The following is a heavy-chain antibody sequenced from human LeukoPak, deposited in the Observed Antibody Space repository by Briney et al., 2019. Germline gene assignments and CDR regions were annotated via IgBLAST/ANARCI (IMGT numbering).Heavy chain of an antibody. CDR1: GGSISSSSYY. D-gene: IGHD3-10*01. J-gene: IGHJ4*02. CDR2: IYYSGST. CDR3: ARLSQKATMVRIVYYFDY. Sequence: PSETLSLTCTVSGGSISSSSYYWGWIRQPPGTGLEWIGSIYYSGSTYYNPSLKSRVTISVDTSKNQFSLKLSSVTAADTAVYYCARLSQKATMVRIVYYFDYWGQGTLVSVSS. V-gene: IGHV4-39*01.